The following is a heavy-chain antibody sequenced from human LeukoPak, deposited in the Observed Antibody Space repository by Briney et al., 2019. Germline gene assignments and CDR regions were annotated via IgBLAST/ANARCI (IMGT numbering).Heavy chain of an antibody. D-gene: IGHD3-22*01. CDR3: ARGQGCDGSAYPYHFDY. Sequence: PSQTLSLTCTVSGGSISSAGYSWSWIRQHPGKGLEWIGYIYYSGSTYYNPSLKSRVTISVDTSKNQFSLNLSSVTAADTAVYFCARGQGCDGSAYPYHFDYWGQGTLLTVSS. J-gene: IGHJ4*02. V-gene: IGHV4-31*03. CDR2: IYYSGST. CDR1: GGSISSAGYS.